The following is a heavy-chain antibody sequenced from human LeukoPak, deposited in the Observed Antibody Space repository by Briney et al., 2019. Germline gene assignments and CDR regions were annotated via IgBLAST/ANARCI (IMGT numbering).Heavy chain of an antibody. J-gene: IGHJ4*02. CDR1: GYSFPSYW. CDR3: ARNYSGYDYLDY. Sequence: GESLKISCKGSGYSFPSYWITWVRQMPGKGLELMGRFDPSDSYTNYSPSFQGHVTISADKSISTAYLQWSSLKASDTTMYYCARNYSGYDYLDYWGQGTLVTVSS. D-gene: IGHD5-12*01. V-gene: IGHV5-10-1*01. CDR2: FDPSDSYT.